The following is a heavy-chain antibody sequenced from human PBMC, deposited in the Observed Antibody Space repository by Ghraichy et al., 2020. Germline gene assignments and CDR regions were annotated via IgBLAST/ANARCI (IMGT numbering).Heavy chain of an antibody. D-gene: IGHD3-22*01. CDR3: ARGGGHYYDSSGYYPPFDY. CDR1: GYTFTSYG. Sequence: ASVKVSCKASGYTFTSYGISWVRQAPGQGLEWMGWISAYNGNTNYAQKLQGRVTMTTDTSTSTAYMELRSLRSDDTAVYYCARGGGHYYDSSGYYPPFDYWGQGTLVTVSS. V-gene: IGHV1-18*04. J-gene: IGHJ4*02. CDR2: ISAYNGNT.